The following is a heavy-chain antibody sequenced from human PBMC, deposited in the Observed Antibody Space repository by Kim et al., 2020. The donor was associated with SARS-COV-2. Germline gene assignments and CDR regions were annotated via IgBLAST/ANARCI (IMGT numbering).Heavy chain of an antibody. CDR3: ARGPPLYYDSSGYLDY. V-gene: IGHV4-59*13. D-gene: IGHD3-22*01. CDR1: GGSISSYY. CDR2: IYYSGST. J-gene: IGHJ4*02. Sequence: SETLSLTCTVSGGSISSYYWSWIRQPPGKGLEWIGYIYYSGSTNYNPSLKSRVTISVDTSKNQFSLKLSSVTAADTAVYYCARGPPLYYDSSGYLDYWGQGTLVTVSS.